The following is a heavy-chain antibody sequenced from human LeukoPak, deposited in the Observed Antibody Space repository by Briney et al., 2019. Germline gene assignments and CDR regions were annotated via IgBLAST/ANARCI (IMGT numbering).Heavy chain of an antibody. CDR2: IYYSGST. CDR3: ARSIAAAGPVASDY. Sequence: PSETLSLTCTVSGGSISSYYWSWIRQPPGKGLEWIGYIYYSGSTNYNPSLKSRVTISVDTSKNQFSLKLSFVTAADTAVYYCARSIAAAGPVASDYWGQGTLVTVSS. D-gene: IGHD6-13*01. V-gene: IGHV4-59*01. J-gene: IGHJ4*02. CDR1: GGSISSYY.